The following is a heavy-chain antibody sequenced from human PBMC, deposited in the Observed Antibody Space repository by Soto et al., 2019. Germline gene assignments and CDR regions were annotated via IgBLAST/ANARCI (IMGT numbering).Heavy chain of an antibody. V-gene: IGHV3-33*01. J-gene: IGHJ4*02. D-gene: IGHD3-10*01. CDR2: IWYDGSNK. CDR3: AAGETLNY. Sequence: GGSLRLSCAASGFTFSNYGMHWVRQAPGKGLEWVAIIWYDGSNKYYADSVKGRFTISRDNSKNTVYLQMNSLRAEDTAMYFCAAGETLNYRGQGTLVTVSS. CDR1: GFTFSNYG.